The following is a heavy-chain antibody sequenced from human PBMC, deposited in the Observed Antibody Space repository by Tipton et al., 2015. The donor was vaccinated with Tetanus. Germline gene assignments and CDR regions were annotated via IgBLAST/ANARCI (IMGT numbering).Heavy chain of an antibody. CDR2: IYQNGDA. CDR1: GGSISSTDYY. D-gene: IGHD2-21*01. J-gene: IGHJ6*02. Sequence: TLSLTCSVSGGSISSTDYYWSWIRQPPGKGLEWITYIYQNGDANYNPSLQSRVTISVDTSKNQFSLQLAFVTAADTAIYYCARERIEAFYYHGLDVWGPGTTVTVSS. CDR3: ARERIEAFYYHGLDV. V-gene: IGHV4-61*08.